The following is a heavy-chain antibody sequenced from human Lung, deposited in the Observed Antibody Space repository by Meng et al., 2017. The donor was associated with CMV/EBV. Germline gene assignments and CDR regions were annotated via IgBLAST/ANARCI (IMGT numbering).Heavy chain of an antibody. CDR2: IDWDDDK. J-gene: IGHJ4*02. Sequence: SGPTLVKPTQTLTLTCTFSGFSLSTSGMCVSWVRQPPGKALEWLALIDWDDDKYYSTSLKSRLTISKDTTKNQVVLTMTNMDPVDTATYYWSRTGGRELHFGYWGQGTLVXVSS. CDR1: GFSLSTSGMC. D-gene: IGHD1-26*01. V-gene: IGHV2-70*20. CDR3: SRTGGRELHFGY.